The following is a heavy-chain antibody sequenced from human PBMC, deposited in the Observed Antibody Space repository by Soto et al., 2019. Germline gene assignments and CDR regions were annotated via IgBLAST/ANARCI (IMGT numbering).Heavy chain of an antibody. J-gene: IGHJ4*02. V-gene: IGHV2-26*01. D-gene: IGHD5-12*01. Sequence: QVTLKESGPVLVKPTETLTLTCTVSGFSLSNARMGVSWIRQPPGKALEWLAHIFSNDEKSYSTSLKSRLTISXXTXKIXVVLTMTNMDPVDTATYYCARTATNIVATTAHFDYWGQGTLVTVSS. CDR2: IFSNDEK. CDR3: ARTATNIVATTAHFDY. CDR1: GFSLSNARMG.